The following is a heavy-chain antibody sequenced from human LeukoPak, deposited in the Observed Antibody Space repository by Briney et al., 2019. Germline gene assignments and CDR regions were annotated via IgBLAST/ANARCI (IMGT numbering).Heavy chain of an antibody. CDR3: ARCLGFLIGSSWYPDAFDI. V-gene: IGHV4-38-2*02. J-gene: IGHJ3*02. D-gene: IGHD6-13*01. Sequence: PSETLSLTCTVSGYSISSGYFWGWIRQPPGKGLEWIGVYHVGTTDYNPSLKSRVTTSVDRSKNQMSLKLSSVTAADTAVYYCARCLGFLIGSSWYPDAFDIWGQGTMVTVSS. CDR1: GYSISSGYF. CDR2: VYHVGTT.